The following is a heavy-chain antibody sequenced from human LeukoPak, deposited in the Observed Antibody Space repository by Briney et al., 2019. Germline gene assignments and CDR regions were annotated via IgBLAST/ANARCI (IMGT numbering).Heavy chain of an antibody. Sequence: GVSLRLSCAASGFTFSNAWMNWVRQAPGKGLEWVGRIKSKTDGGTTDYAAPVKGRFTISRDDSKNTLYLQMNSLKTEDTAVYYCTTRGIAAAGTDVHYYYGMDVWGQGTTVTVSS. CDR2: IKSKTDGGTT. D-gene: IGHD6-13*01. CDR3: TTRGIAAAGTDVHYYYGMDV. V-gene: IGHV3-15*07. CDR1: GFTFSNAW. J-gene: IGHJ6*02.